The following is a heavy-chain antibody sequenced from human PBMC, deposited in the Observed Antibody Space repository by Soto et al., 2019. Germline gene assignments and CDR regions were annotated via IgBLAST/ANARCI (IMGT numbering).Heavy chain of an antibody. CDR3: ARVVGGKGSYYFDY. CDR2: IITILGTA. CDR1: GGTFSSYA. V-gene: IGHV1-69*01. Sequence: QVQLVQAGAEVKKPGSSVKVSCKASGGTFSSYAISWVRQAPGQGLEWMGGIITILGTANYAQKFQGRVTITADESTSTAYMELSSLRSEDTAVYYCARVVGGKGSYYFDYWGQGSLVTVAS. J-gene: IGHJ4*02. D-gene: IGHD2-15*01.